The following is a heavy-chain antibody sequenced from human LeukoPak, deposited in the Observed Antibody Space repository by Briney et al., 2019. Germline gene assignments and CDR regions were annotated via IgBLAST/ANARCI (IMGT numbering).Heavy chain of an antibody. J-gene: IGHJ3*01. CDR3: ASFRDTDN. D-gene: IGHD2-21*01. V-gene: IGHV3-74*01. CDR2: INTAGST. CDR1: GLTFSNVW. Sequence: PGGFLRLSCEVSGLTFSNVWMHWVRQTPGQGLVWVCRINTAGSTVCADPVKGRFTISRDNAKNMVYLQMNSLRTEDTAVYYCASFRDTDNWGRGTMVTVSS.